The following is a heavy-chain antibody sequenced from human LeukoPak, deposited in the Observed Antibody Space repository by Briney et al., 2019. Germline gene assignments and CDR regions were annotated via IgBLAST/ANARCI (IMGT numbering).Heavy chain of an antibody. J-gene: IGHJ4*02. CDR3: ARDWSMTTLDY. V-gene: IGHV1-2*06. Sequence: ASLKVSCKASGYTFIGYYMHWVRQAPGQGLEWVGRINPNSGGTDYAQKFQGRVTMTRDTSISTAYLEFSSLRSDDTAVYYCARDWSMTTLDYWGQGTLVTVSS. CDR1: GYTFIGYY. CDR2: INPNSGGT. D-gene: IGHD4-17*01.